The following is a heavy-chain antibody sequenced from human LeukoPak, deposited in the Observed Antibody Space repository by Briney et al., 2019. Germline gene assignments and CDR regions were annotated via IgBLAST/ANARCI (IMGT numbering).Heavy chain of an antibody. J-gene: IGHJ4*02. Sequence: SETLSLTCAVYGGSFSGYYWSWIRQPPGKGLEWIGEINHSGSTNYNPSLKSRVTISVDTSKNQFPLKLSSVTAADTAVYYCARGSAGGYSLSYTPDYWGQGTLVTVSS. CDR1: GGSFSGYY. CDR3: ARGSAGGYSLSYTPDY. CDR2: INHSGST. V-gene: IGHV4-34*01. D-gene: IGHD5-18*01.